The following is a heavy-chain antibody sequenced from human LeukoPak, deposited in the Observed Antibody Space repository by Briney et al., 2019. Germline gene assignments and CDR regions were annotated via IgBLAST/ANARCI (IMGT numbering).Heavy chain of an antibody. CDR2: IYSGGYT. Sequence: SGGSLRLSCAASGFTVSSNYMSWVRQAPGKGLEWVSVIYSGGYTYYADSVKGRFTISRDNSKNTLYLQMNSLRADDTAVYYCARSDSFDVWGQGTMVTGSS. CDR1: GFTVSSNY. J-gene: IGHJ3*01. V-gene: IGHV3-66*01. CDR3: ARSDSFDV.